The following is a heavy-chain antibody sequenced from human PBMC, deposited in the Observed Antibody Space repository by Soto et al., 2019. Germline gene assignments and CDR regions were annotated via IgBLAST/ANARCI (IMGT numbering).Heavy chain of an antibody. CDR1: GFTFSSYG. V-gene: IGHV3-30*03. CDR2: ISYDGSNK. CDR3: GAVYPRDYRRTWDIGYGMDV. J-gene: IGHJ6*04. Sequence: QVQLVESGGGVVQPGRSLRLSCAASGFTFSSYGMHWVRQAPGRGLEWVAVISYDGSNKYYADSVKGRFTISRDNSKNTLFLQKNSQSAKDAAVYYWGAVYPRDYRRTWDIGYGMDVGG. D-gene: IGHD3-16*02.